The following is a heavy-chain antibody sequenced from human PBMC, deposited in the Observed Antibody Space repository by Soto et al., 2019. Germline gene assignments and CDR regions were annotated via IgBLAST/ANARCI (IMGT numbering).Heavy chain of an antibody. CDR3: ARVPGP. J-gene: IGHJ5*02. CDR1: GGYIRSGGYY. V-gene: IGHV4-31*03. Sequence: SETMSLTSTGSGGYIRSGGYYWSWIRQHPGKGLEWIGYIYYSGSTYYNPSLKSRVTISVDTSKNQFSLKLSSVTAADTAVYYFARVPGPWGQGTLVTVS. D-gene: IGHD2-2*01. CDR2: IYYSGST.